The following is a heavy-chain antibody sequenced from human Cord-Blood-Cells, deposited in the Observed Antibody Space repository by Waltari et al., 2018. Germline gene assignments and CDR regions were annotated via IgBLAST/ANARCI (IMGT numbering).Heavy chain of an antibody. CDR1: GGSISSYY. J-gene: IGHJ2*01. CDR2: IYYSGST. D-gene: IGHD3-10*01. CDR3: ARFYGSGSYVYWDFDL. Sequence: QVQLQESGPGLVKPSETLSPTCTVPGGSISSYYWSWIRQPPGKGREWLGYIYYSGSTNYNPSLKSRVTISVDTSKNQFSLKLSSVTAADTAVYYCARFYGSGSYVYWDFDLWGRGTLVTVSS. V-gene: IGHV4-59*01.